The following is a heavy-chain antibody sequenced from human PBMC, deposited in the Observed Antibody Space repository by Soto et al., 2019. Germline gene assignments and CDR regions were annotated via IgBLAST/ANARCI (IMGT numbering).Heavy chain of an antibody. D-gene: IGHD1-26*01. J-gene: IGHJ6*02. CDR2: VSGSGDST. CDR3: AKSDLFVGGTIFGLDV. Sequence: VGSLRLSCAASGFKFSSYAMSWVRQAPGKGLEWVSTVSGSGDSTKNADSVKGRFTISRDNSKNTLYLQMSSLRAEDTAIYYCAKSDLFVGGTIFGLDVWGQGTTVTVSS. V-gene: IGHV3-23*01. CDR1: GFKFSSYA.